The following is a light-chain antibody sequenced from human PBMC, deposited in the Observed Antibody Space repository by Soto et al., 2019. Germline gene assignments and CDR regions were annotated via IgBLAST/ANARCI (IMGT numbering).Light chain of an antibody. V-gene: IGLV2-14*01. CDR3: SSYTSNTVI. CDR2: EVS. J-gene: IGLJ2*01. Sequence: QSALTQPASVSGSPGQSITISCTGASNDVGAYKFISWYQQQPGKAPKLMIYEVSNRPSGVSNRFSGSKSGNTASLTISELQAEDEGDYYCSSYTSNTVIFGGGTKLTVL. CDR1: SNDVGAYKF.